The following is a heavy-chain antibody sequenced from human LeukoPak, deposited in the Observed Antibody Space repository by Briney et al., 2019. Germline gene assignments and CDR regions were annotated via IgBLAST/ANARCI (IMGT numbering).Heavy chain of an antibody. CDR3: AKRDTSGYYYFDY. CDR1: GFTVSSNY. V-gene: IGHV3-53*01. D-gene: IGHD3-22*01. CDR2: IYSGDST. Sequence: GGSLRLSCAASGFTVSSNYMSWVRQAPGKGLECVSIIYSGDSTYYADSVKGRFTISRDKSKNTLYLQMNSLRAEDTAVYYCAKRDTSGYYYFDYWGQGTLVTVSS. J-gene: IGHJ4*02.